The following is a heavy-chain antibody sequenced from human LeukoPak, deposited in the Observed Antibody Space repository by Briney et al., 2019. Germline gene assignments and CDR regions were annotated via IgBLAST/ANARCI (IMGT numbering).Heavy chain of an antibody. Sequence: GGSLRLSCAASGFTFNRYAMSWVRQAPGMGLEWVSGISYSGGSTYYADSVKGRFTISRDNSKNTLYLQMNSLRAEDTAVYYCAKEPWYYYDSSGYGDYWGQGTLVTVSS. J-gene: IGHJ4*02. V-gene: IGHV3-23*01. CDR2: ISYSGGST. CDR1: GFTFNRYA. CDR3: AKEPWYYYDSSGYGDY. D-gene: IGHD3-22*01.